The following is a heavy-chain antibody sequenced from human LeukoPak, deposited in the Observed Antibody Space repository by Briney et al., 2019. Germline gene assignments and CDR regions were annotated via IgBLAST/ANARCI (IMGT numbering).Heavy chain of an antibody. CDR2: IIPTLEIA. Sequence: ASVKVSCKASGYTFTRYYLHWVRQAPGQGLEWMGRIIPTLEIANYAQKFQGRVTITADKSTSTAYMELSSLRPEDTAVYYCARVLSGSWLWFWGQGTLVTVSS. CDR3: ARVLSGSWLWF. J-gene: IGHJ4*02. D-gene: IGHD5-18*01. CDR1: GYTFTRYY. V-gene: IGHV1-69*04.